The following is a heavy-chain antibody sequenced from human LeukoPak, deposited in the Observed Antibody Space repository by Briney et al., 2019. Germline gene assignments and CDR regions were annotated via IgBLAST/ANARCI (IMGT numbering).Heavy chain of an antibody. Sequence: ASVKVSCKASGYTFTGYYMHWVRQAPGQGLEWMGRINPNSGGTNYAQKFQGRVTMTRETSISTAYMELSRLRSDDTAVYYCARDTSEMATSIDYWGQGTLVTVSS. CDR2: INPNSGGT. CDR1: GYTFTGYY. D-gene: IGHD5-24*01. V-gene: IGHV1-2*06. CDR3: ARDTSEMATSIDY. J-gene: IGHJ4*02.